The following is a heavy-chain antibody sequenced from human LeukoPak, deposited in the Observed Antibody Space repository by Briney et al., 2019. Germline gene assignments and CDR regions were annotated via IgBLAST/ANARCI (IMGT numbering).Heavy chain of an antibody. CDR3: AREPMVRGVYPVLYMDV. V-gene: IGHV4-59*01. CDR2: IFYSGYT. J-gene: IGHJ6*03. D-gene: IGHD3-10*01. Sequence: PSETLSLTCTVSGGSIRSYYWSWIRQPPGKGLEWIGDIFYSGYTNYNPSLKSRVSISVDTSKNQFSLRLSSVTAADTAVYYCAREPMVRGVYPVLYMDVWGKGTTITVSS. CDR1: GGSIRSYY.